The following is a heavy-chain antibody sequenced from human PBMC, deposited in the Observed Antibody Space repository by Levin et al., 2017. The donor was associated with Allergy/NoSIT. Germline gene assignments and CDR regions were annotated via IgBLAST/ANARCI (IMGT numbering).Heavy chain of an antibody. Sequence: GGSLRLSCAASGFTFSSYAMSWVRQAPGKGLEWVSAISGSGGSTYYADSVKGRFTISRDNSKNTLYLQMNSLRAEDTAVYYCAKVRAAAGIARGGGHYGMDVWGQGTTVTVSS. CDR1: GFTFSSYA. J-gene: IGHJ6*02. CDR2: ISGSGGST. V-gene: IGHV3-23*01. CDR3: AKVRAAAGIARGGGHYGMDV. D-gene: IGHD6-13*01.